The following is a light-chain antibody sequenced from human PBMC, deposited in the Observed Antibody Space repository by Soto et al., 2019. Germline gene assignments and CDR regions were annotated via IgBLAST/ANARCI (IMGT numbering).Light chain of an antibody. Sequence: DIVMTQSPDSLAVSLGERATINCKSSQSVLYSSNNKNYLAWYQQKPGQPPKLLIDWASTRESGVPDRFSGSWSGTDFTLTISSHQAEDVAVYYCQQYYSTPLTFGGGTKVEIK. CDR3: QQYYSTPLT. CDR2: WAS. CDR1: QSVLYSSNNKNY. V-gene: IGKV4-1*01. J-gene: IGKJ4*01.